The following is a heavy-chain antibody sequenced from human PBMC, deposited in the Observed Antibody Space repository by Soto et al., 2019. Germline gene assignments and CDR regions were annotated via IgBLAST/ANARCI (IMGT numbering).Heavy chain of an antibody. J-gene: IGHJ5*02. V-gene: IGHV6-1*01. Sequence: SQTLSLTCAISGDSVSSNSAAWNWIRQSPSRGLEWLGRTYYRSKWYNDYAVSVKSRITINPDTSKNQFSLQLNSVTPEDTAVYYCARDFHDYGDWENWFDPWGQGTLVTVSS. CDR1: GDSVSSNSAA. CDR2: TYYRSKWYN. CDR3: ARDFHDYGDWENWFDP. D-gene: IGHD4-17*01.